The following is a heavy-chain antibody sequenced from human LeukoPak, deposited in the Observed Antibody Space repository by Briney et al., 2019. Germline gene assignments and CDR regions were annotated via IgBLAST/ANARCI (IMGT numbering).Heavy chain of an antibody. CDR3: XXXXXXXXGYYYAVEGFDY. CDR1: GFTFSSYW. Sequence: GGSLRLSCAASGFTFSSYWMSWVRQAPGKGLEWVANIKQDGSEKYYVDSVKGRFTISRDNAKNSPYLQMNSLRAEDTAVYYXXXXXXXXXGYYYAVEGFDYWGQGTLVTVSS. CDR2: IKQDGSEK. D-gene: IGHD3-22*01. V-gene: IGHV3-7*01. J-gene: IGHJ4*02.